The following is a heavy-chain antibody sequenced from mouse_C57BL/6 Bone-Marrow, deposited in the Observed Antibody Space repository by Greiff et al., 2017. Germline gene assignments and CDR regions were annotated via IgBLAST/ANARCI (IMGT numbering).Heavy chain of an antibody. CDR1: GFNIKDDY. Sequence: DVQLQESGAELVRPGASVKLSCTASGFNIKDDYMHWVKQRPEQGLEWIGWIDPENGDTEYASKFQGKATITADTSSNTAYLQRSSLTSEDSAVYFCARIGWLRRGFAYWGQGTLVTVSA. CDR2: IDPENGDT. CDR3: ARIGWLRRGFAY. J-gene: IGHJ3*01. D-gene: IGHD2-2*01. V-gene: IGHV14-4*01.